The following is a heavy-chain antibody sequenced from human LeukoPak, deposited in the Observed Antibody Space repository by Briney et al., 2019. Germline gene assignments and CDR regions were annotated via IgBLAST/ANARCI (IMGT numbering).Heavy chain of an antibody. V-gene: IGHV3-21*01. CDR1: GFTFSSYS. J-gene: IGHJ4*02. CDR3: ASRSGPRGY. Sequence: PGGSLRLSCAASGFTFSSYSMNWVRQAPGKGLEWVSSISSSSSYIYYADSVKGRFTISRDNAKNSLYLQMNSLRAEDAAVYYCASRSGPRGYWGQGTLVTVSS. CDR2: ISSSSSYI. D-gene: IGHD3-10*01.